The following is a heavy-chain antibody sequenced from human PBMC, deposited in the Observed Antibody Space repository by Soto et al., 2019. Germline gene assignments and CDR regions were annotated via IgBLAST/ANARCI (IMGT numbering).Heavy chain of an antibody. V-gene: IGHV3-23*01. CDR1: GCSFSYSV. D-gene: IGHD6-13*01. J-gene: IGHJ4*02. CDR3: AKGSANSRPYYFDS. CDR2: ITGSGGDT. Sequence: AGGSLRLSCAASGCSFSYSVMSWVRQAPGKGLEWVSAITGSGGDTYLADSVKGRFTISRDNTKNTLYLQMNSLRAEDTAVYFCAKGSANSRPYYFDSWGQGTLVTVSS.